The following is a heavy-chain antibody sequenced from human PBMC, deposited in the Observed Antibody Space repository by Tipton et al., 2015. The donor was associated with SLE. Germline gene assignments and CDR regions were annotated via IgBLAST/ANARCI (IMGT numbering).Heavy chain of an antibody. V-gene: IGHV3-21*01. CDR3: ARVVSGWRNFDY. Sequence: SLRLSCAASGFTFSSYSMNWVRQAPGKGLEWVSSISSSSSYIYYADSVKGRFTISRDNAKNSLYLQMSSLRAEDTAVYYCARVVSGWRNFDYWGQGTLVTVSS. D-gene: IGHD6-19*01. J-gene: IGHJ4*02. CDR1: GFTFSSYS. CDR2: ISSSSSYI.